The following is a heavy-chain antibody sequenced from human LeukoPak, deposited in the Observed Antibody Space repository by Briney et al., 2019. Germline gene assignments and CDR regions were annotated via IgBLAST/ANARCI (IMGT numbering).Heavy chain of an antibody. CDR3: ARTQSQSGSYRYYFGY. V-gene: IGHV4-61*08. J-gene: IGHJ4*02. Sequence: SETLSLTCTVSGASVGSAGYYWSWIRQPPGGGLEWIGYIYYIRDTNYNPSLKSRVTMSLDPSKNQFSLKLNSVTAADTAVYYCARTQSQSGSYRYYFGYWGQGTLVTVSS. CDR2: IYYIRDT. D-gene: IGHD3-16*02. CDR1: GASVGSAGYY.